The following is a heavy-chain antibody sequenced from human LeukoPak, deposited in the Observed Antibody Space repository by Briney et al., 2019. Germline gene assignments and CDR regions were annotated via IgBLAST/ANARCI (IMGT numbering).Heavy chain of an antibody. CDR2: ISYSGST. J-gene: IGHJ5*02. CDR3: ARSPQGTATTANWLDP. D-gene: IGHD4-17*01. CDR1: GGSISSSSSY. V-gene: IGHV4-39*07. Sequence: SETLSLTCTVSGGSISSSSSYWGWIRQPPGKGLEWIGSISYSGSTYYNPSLKSRVTISVDTSKNQFSLMLNSVTAADTAVYYCARSPQGTATTANWLDPWGQGTLVTVSS.